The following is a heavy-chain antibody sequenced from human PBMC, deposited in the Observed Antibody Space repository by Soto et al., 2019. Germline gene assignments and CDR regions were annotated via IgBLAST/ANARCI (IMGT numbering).Heavy chain of an antibody. D-gene: IGHD3-10*01. CDR2: IYYNGNT. CDR3: ARDKGGAALKGSGMDV. V-gene: IGHV4-31*03. Sequence: QVQLQESGPGLVKPSQTLSLSCSVSGGSLSSRDFYWSWLRHHPENGLEWIGSIYYNGNTYYNPSLKSRVTMSLDTSMNEFSLRLTSVTAADTAVYYCARDKGGAALKGSGMDVWGQGTTVTVSS. CDR1: GGSLSSRDFY. J-gene: IGHJ6*02.